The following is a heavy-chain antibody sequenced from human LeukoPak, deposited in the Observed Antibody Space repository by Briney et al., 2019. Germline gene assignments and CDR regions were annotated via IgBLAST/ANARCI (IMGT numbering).Heavy chain of an antibody. Sequence: PGGSLRLSCAASGFTYSSYTMHWIRQAPGKGLEWVSSISGSNSYIFYADSVKGRFTVSRDNAKDSLYLQMNSLRAEDTAVYYCARALTTLTYEGYWGQGTLVTVSS. J-gene: IGHJ4*02. V-gene: IGHV3-21*01. CDR2: ISGSNSYI. CDR1: GFTYSSYT. CDR3: ARALTTLTYEGY. D-gene: IGHD1-1*01.